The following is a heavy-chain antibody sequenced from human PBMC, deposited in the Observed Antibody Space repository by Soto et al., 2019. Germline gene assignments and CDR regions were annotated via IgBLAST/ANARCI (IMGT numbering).Heavy chain of an antibody. CDR2: IYWYDDE. J-gene: IGHJ6*02. CDR3: VRNWRYYGGDYYYGMDA. Sequence: ITLKESGPTLVKPTQTLTLTCTFSGFSLNTGGVGVGWVRHPRGKAMEWLALIYWYDDERYRPSLRSRLNITKDTINNQVVLTMTNMDPEDTATYYCVRNWRYYGGDYYYGMDAWGQGTTVTVSS. D-gene: IGHD3-10*01. V-gene: IGHV2-5*01. CDR1: GFSLNTGGVG.